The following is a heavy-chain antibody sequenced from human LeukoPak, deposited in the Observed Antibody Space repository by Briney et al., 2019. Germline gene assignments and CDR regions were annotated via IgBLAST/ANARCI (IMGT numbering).Heavy chain of an antibody. V-gene: IGHV3-30-3*01. J-gene: IGHJ5*02. D-gene: IGHD4-17*01. CDR2: ISYDGSNK. CDR1: GFTFSSYA. CDR3: AREVTTVTTGIDH. Sequence: GGSLRLSCAASGFTFSSYAMHWVRQAPGKGLEWVAVISYDGSNKYYADSVKGRFTISRDNAKNTLYLQMNSLRAEDTAVYYCAREVTTVTTGIDHWGQGTLVTVSS.